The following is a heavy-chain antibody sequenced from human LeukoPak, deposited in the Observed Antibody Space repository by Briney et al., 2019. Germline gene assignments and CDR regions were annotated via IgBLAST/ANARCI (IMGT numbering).Heavy chain of an antibody. CDR1: GFTSSSYA. CDR2: ISGSGGST. D-gene: IGHD6-6*01. V-gene: IGHV3-23*01. J-gene: IGHJ6*03. CDR3: AKGYSSSLYYYYYMDV. Sequence: PGGSLRLSCAASGFTSSSYAMSWVRQAPGKGLEWVSAISGSGGSTYYADSVKGRFTISRDNSKNTLYLQMNSLRAEDTAVYYCAKGYSSSLYYYYYMDVWGKGTTVTVSS.